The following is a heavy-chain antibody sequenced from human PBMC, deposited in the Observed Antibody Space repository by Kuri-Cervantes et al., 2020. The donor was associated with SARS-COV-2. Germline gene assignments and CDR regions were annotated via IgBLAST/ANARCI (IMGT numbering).Heavy chain of an antibody. CDR2: IYYSGST. Sequence: GSLRLSCTVSGGSISSYYWSWIRQPPGKGLEWIGYIYYSGSTNYNPSLKSRVTISVDPSTKQFSLKLSSVTAADTAVYYCARTRFLEWSYTQNWGQGTLVTVS. D-gene: IGHD3-3*01. V-gene: IGHV4-59*01. CDR3: ARTRFLEWSYTQN. CDR1: GGSISSYY. J-gene: IGHJ1*01.